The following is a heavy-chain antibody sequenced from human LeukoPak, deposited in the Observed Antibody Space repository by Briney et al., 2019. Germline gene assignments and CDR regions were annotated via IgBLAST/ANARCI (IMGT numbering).Heavy chain of an antibody. Sequence: ASVKVSCKASGYTFTSYGISWVRQAPGQGLEWMGWIIAYNGNTNYAQKLQGRVTMTTDTSTSTAYMELRSLRSDDTAVYYCARAGYDLLTLAPDPANDYWGQGTLVTVSS. V-gene: IGHV1-18*01. CDR2: IIAYNGNT. CDR3: ARAGYDLLTLAPDPANDY. J-gene: IGHJ4*02. D-gene: IGHD3-9*01. CDR1: GYTFTSYG.